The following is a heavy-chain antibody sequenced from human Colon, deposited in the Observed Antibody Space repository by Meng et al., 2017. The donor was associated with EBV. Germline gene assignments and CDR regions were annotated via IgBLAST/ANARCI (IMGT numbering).Heavy chain of an antibody. Sequence: QVQLQESGLGLVKLSXXLSLICTVSGGSISSGDYYRSWIRQPPGKGLEWIGYIYYSGSTYYNPSLKSRVTISVDTSKNQFSLKLSSVTAADTAVYYCARGPTTYFDYWGQGTLVTVSS. CDR2: IYYSGST. D-gene: IGHD4-17*01. J-gene: IGHJ4*02. V-gene: IGHV4-30-4*01. CDR3: ARGPTTYFDY. CDR1: GGSISSGDYY.